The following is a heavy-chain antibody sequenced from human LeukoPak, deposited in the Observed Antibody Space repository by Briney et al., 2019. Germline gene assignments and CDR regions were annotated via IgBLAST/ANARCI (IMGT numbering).Heavy chain of an antibody. CDR2: ISGSGGST. CDR3: AKTLGPKGAAAGEYYFDY. CDR1: GFTFSSYA. J-gene: IGHJ4*02. Sequence: HPGGSLRLSCAASGFTFSSYAMSWVRQAPGKGLEWVSAISGSGGSTYYADSVKGRFTISRDNSKNTLYLQMNSLRAEDTAVYYCAKTLGPKGAAAGEYYFDYWGQGTLVIVSS. V-gene: IGHV3-23*01. D-gene: IGHD6-13*01.